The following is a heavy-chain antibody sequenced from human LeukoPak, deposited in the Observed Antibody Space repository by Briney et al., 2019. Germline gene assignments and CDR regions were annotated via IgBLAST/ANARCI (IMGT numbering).Heavy chain of an antibody. J-gene: IGHJ5*02. D-gene: IGHD3-10*01. Sequence: ASVKVSCKASGYTFTSYGISWVRQAPGQGLEWMGWISAYNGNTNYAQKLQGRVTMTTDTSTSTAYMELRSLRSGDTAVYYCARQVGSGRYVAGFDPWGQGTLVTVSS. CDR1: GYTFTSYG. CDR2: ISAYNGNT. V-gene: IGHV1-18*01. CDR3: ARQVGSGRYVAGFDP.